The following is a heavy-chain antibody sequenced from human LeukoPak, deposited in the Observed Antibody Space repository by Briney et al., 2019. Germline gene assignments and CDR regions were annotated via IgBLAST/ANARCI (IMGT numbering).Heavy chain of an antibody. CDR3: ARDSGSHAFDI. D-gene: IGHD2-15*01. V-gene: IGHV3-7*01. J-gene: IGHJ3*02. CDR2: IKEDGSEK. CDR1: GFTFSSYW. Sequence: GGSLRLSCAASGFTFSSYWMTWVRQAPGKGLEWVANIKEDGSEKNYVDSVKGRFTISRDNAKNSLYLQMNSLRAEDTAVYYCARDSGSHAFDIWGQGTMVTVSS.